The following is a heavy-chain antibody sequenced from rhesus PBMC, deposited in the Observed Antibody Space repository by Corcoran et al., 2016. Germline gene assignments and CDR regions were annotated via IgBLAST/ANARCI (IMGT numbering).Heavy chain of an antibody. V-gene: IGHV5-43*01. J-gene: IGHJ4*01. CDR3: AKGGGNYNTDDFDC. Sequence: EVQLVQSGAEVKRPGESLRISCKPSVYSFTSSWISWVRQMPVNGLEWMWMIYPGESDNRYRPSVQGQVTIAADKSSSTAYLQWSSLKASDTATYYCAKGGGNYNTDDFDCGGQGVLVTVSS. CDR1: VYSFTSSW. D-gene: IGHD1-44*01. CDR2: IYPGESDN.